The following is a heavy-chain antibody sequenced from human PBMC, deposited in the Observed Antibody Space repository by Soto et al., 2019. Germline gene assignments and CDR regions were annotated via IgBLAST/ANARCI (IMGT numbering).Heavy chain of an antibody. V-gene: IGHV4-30-2*01. Sequence: QLQLQESGSGLVKPSQTLSLTCAVSGGSISSGGYSWSCIRQPPGKGLEWIGYIYHSGCTYYNSSLTSRVTISIDRSKNQFSLKLSSVTAADTAVYYCAGSGYYPHSGMDVWGQGTTVTVSS. D-gene: IGHD3-22*01. CDR2: IYHSGCT. CDR1: GGSISSGGYS. CDR3: AGSGYYPHSGMDV. J-gene: IGHJ6*02.